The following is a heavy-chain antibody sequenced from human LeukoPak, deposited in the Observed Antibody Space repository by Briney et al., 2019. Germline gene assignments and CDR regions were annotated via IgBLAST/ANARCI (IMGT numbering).Heavy chain of an antibody. V-gene: IGHV3-9*01. CDR1: GFTFSSYS. Sequence: GGSLRLSCAASGFTFSSYSMNWVRQAPGKGLEWVSGISWNNGNIVYADSVKGRFTISRDNAKNSLYLQMNSLRVEDTALYYCAKDSRLNGQWLYNMDVWGKGTTVTISS. CDR3: AKDSRLNGQWLYNMDV. D-gene: IGHD3-22*01. J-gene: IGHJ6*03. CDR2: ISWNNGNI.